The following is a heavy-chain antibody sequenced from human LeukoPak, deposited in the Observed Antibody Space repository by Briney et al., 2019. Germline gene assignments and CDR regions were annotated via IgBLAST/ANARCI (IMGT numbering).Heavy chain of an antibody. CDR2: IIPIFGTA. D-gene: IGHD4-17*01. Sequence: VASVKVSCTASGGTFSSYAISWVRQAPGQGLEWMGGIIPIFGTANYAQKFQGRVTTTADESTSTAYMELSSLRSEDTAAYYCARIHDYGDYRGPYHYYGMDVWGQGTTVTVSS. V-gene: IGHV1-69*13. CDR3: ARIHDYGDYRGPYHYYGMDV. J-gene: IGHJ6*02. CDR1: GGTFSSYA.